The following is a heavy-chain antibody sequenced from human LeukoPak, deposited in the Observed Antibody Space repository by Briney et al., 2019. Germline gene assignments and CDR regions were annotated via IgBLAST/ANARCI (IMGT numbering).Heavy chain of an antibody. CDR1: GGSISSSSYY. CDR2: IYYSGST. CDR3: ARLSGGSSSYFDY. J-gene: IGHJ4*02. V-gene: IGHV4-39*01. Sequence: SETLSLTCTVSGGSISSSSYYWGWIRQPPGKGREWIGSIYYSGSTYYNPSLKSRVTISVDTSKNQFSLKLSSVTAADTAVYYCARLSGGSSSYFDYWGQGTLVTVSS. D-gene: IGHD6-6*01.